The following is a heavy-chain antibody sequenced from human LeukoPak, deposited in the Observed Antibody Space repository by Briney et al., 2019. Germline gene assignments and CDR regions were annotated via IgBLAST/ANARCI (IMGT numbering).Heavy chain of an antibody. J-gene: IGHJ4*02. CDR2: IWYDGSNK. V-gene: IGHV3-33*01. CDR1: GFTFSSYG. CDR3: ARDEDHYFDY. Sequence: GGSLRLSCAASGFTFSSYGIHWVRQAPGKGLEWVAVIWYDGSNKCYADSVKGRFTISRDNSKNTLYLQMNSLRAEDTAVYYCARDEDHYFDYWGQGTLVTVSS.